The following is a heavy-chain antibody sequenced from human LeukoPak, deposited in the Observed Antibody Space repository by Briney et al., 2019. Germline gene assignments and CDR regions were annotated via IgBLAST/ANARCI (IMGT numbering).Heavy chain of an antibody. V-gene: IGHV4-31*03. Sequence: SQTLSLTCTVSGASFSSGDQYWNWIRQSPGKGLEWIGSIHPSGTLYNNPSLESRVTMSMDTSKNQFPLNLNSVTAADTAVYFCSRGLDSRKLGYWGQGTLVTVSS. CDR1: GASFSSGDQY. J-gene: IGHJ4*02. D-gene: IGHD3-22*01. CDR3: SRGLDSRKLGY. CDR2: IHPSGTL.